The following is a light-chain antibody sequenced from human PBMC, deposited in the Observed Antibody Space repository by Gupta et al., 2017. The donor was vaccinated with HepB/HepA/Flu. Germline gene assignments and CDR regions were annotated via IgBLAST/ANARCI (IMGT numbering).Light chain of an antibody. J-gene: IGLJ1*01. Sequence: QSALTQPASVSGSPGQSITISCTGTSSDVGGYNYVSWYQQHPGKAPKLMIYDVSNRPSGVSNRVSGSKSGNTASLTISGLQAEDEADYYCSSYTSSSLGWVFGTGTKVTVL. CDR3: SSYTSSSLGWV. CDR2: DVS. V-gene: IGLV2-14*01. CDR1: SSDVGGYNY.